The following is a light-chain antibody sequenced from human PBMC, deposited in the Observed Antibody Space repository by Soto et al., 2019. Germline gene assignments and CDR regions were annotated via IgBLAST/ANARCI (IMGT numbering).Light chain of an antibody. CDR3: QQSYSSPPT. CDR2: DAS. J-gene: IGKJ1*01. Sequence: ETVMTQSPATLSVSPGERATLSCRASQSVSSKVACYQQKPGQAPRLLIYDASNRATGIPARFSGSGSGTDFTLTISSLQPEDFATYYCQQSYSSPPTFGQGTKVDIK. V-gene: IGKV3D-15*01. CDR1: QSVSSK.